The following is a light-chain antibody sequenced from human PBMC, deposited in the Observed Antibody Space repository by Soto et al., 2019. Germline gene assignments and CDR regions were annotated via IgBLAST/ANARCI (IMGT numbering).Light chain of an antibody. CDR1: QSVSSTY. CDR2: GAS. J-gene: IGKJ4*01. CDR3: QHYGSLVLT. V-gene: IGKV3-20*01. Sequence: EIVLTQSPGTLSLSPGERATLSCRASQSVSSTYLAWYQQKPGHAPRLLIYGASSRATGIPDRFSGSGSGTDFTLTISRLEPDDFSVYYCQHYGSLVLTFGGGTKVEIK.